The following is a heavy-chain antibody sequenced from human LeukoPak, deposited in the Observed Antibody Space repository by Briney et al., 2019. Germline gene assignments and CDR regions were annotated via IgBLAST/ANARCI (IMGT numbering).Heavy chain of an antibody. CDR3: ARKTLHYYDSSGYYYVDAFDI. CDR2: INPNSGGT. J-gene: IGHJ3*02. CDR1: GYTFTGYY. D-gene: IGHD3-22*01. Sequence: ASVKVSCKASGYTFTGYYMHWVRQAPGQGLEWMGWINPNSGGTNYAQKFQGRVTMTRDTSISTAYMELSRLRSDDTAVYYCARKTLHYYDSSGYYYVDAFDIWGQGTMVTVSS. V-gene: IGHV1-2*02.